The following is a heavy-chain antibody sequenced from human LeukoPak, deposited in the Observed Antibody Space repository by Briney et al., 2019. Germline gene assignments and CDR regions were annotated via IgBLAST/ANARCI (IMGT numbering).Heavy chain of an antibody. CDR1: GGSISSYY. CDR3: ARGEMSYCGGDCYIFDY. J-gene: IGHJ4*02. V-gene: IGHV4-59*01. CDR2: IYYSGST. Sequence: SETLSLTCAVSGGSISSYYWSWIRQPPGKGLEWIGYIYYSGSTNYNPSLKSRVTISVDTSKNQFSLKLSSVTAADTAVYYCARGEMSYCGGDCYIFDYWGQGTLVTVSS. D-gene: IGHD2-21*02.